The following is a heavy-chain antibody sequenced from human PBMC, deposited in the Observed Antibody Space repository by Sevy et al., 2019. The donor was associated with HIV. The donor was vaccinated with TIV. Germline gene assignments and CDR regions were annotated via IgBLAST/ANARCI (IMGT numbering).Heavy chain of an antibody. J-gene: IGHJ4*02. Sequence: GGSLRLSCTASGFTLSSYAMHWVRQAPGKGLEWVAVISYDGSYKYYADSVKGRFTISRDNSKNTLYLQMNSLRAEDTAVYYCARDFSSIFLEWLSAFDYWGQGTLVTVSS. D-gene: IGHD3-3*01. CDR2: ISYDGSYK. V-gene: IGHV3-30-3*01. CDR3: ARDFSSIFLEWLSAFDY. CDR1: GFTLSSYA.